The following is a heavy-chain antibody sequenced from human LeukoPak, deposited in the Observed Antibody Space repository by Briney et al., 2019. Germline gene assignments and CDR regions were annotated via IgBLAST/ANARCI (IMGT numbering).Heavy chain of an antibody. Sequence: GGSLRLSCAASGFTFSSYSMNWVRQAPGKGLEWVSYISSSSSTIYYADSVKGRFTISRDNAKNSLYLQMNSLRAEDTAVYYCARDREERAGSGYDLLSFDYWGQGTLVTVSS. D-gene: IGHD5-12*01. J-gene: IGHJ4*02. V-gene: IGHV3-48*01. CDR2: ISSSSSTI. CDR1: GFTFSSYS. CDR3: ARDREERAGSGYDLLSFDY.